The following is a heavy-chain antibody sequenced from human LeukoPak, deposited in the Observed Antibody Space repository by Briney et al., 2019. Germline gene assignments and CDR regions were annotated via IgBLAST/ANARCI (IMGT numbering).Heavy chain of an antibody. CDR2: IYYSGST. J-gene: IGHJ3*02. CDR1: GGSINSYY. V-gene: IGHV4-59*01. Sequence: SETLSLTCTVSGGSINSYYWSWIRQPPGKGLEWIGYIYYSGSTNYNPSLKSRVTISVDTSKNQFSLRLSSVTAADTAVYYCARVITVTSSAFDIWGQGTMVTVSS. D-gene: IGHD4-17*01. CDR3: ARVITVTSSAFDI.